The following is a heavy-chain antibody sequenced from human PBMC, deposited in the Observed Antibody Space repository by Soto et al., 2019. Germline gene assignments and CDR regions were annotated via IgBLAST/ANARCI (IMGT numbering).Heavy chain of an antibody. CDR1: GFTFSSYA. Sequence: ESGGGVVQPGRSLRLSCAASGFTFSSYAMHWVRQAPGKGLEWVAVISYDGSNKYYADSVKGRFTISRDNSKNTLYLQMNSLRAEDTAVYYCARGGGSGTTDYYYGMDVWGQGTTVTVSS. D-gene: IGHD1-26*01. CDR2: ISYDGSNK. J-gene: IGHJ6*02. V-gene: IGHV3-30-3*01. CDR3: ARGGGSGTTDYYYGMDV.